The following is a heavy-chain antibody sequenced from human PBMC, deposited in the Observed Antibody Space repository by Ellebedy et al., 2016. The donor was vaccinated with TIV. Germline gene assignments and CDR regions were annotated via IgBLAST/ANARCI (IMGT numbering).Heavy chain of an antibody. V-gene: IGHV3-48*02. J-gene: IGHJ4*02. D-gene: IGHD5-18*01. Sequence: GGSLRLXXAASGFTFSSYSMNWVRQAPGKGLEWVSYISSSSSTIHYADSVKGRFTISRDNAKNSLYLQMNSLRDEDTAVHYCARDRGGYTYGNFDYWGQGTLVTVSS. CDR2: ISSSSSTI. CDR1: GFTFSSYS. CDR3: ARDRGGYTYGNFDY.